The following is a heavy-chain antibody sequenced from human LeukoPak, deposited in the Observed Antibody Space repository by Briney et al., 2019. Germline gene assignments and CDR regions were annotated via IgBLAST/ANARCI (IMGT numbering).Heavy chain of an antibody. J-gene: IGHJ4*02. D-gene: IGHD4-17*01. V-gene: IGHV3-48*03. CDR3: SAMTTLSGH. Sequence: GGSLRLSCAASGFTFSSYEMNWVRQAPGKGLEWVSYISSSGSTIYYADSVKGRFTISRDNAKNSLYLQMNSLRIEDTAVYYCSAMTTLSGHWGQGTLVTVSS. CDR2: ISSSGSTI. CDR1: GFTFSSYE.